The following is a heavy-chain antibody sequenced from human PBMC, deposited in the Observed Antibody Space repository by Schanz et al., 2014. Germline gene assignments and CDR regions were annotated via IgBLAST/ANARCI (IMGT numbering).Heavy chain of an antibody. D-gene: IGHD4-17*01. V-gene: IGHV3-7*04. CDR1: GFSFSNYW. CDR3: ARDGVTSVLTPGFDY. CDR2: IKQDGSEK. J-gene: IGHJ4*02. Sequence: EVQLVESGGGLVQPGGSLRLSCAASGFSFSNYWMSWVRQAPGKGLEWVANIKQDGSEKYYVDSVKGRFTISRDNAKKSLYLRMNSLRAEDTAVYYCARDGVTSVLTPGFDYWGQGTLVTVSS.